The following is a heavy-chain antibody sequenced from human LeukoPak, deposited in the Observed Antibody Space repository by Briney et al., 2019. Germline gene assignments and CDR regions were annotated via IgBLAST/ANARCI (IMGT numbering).Heavy chain of an antibody. Sequence: PGGSLRLSCAASGFTFSSYSMNWVRQAPGKGLEWVSSISSSSSYIYYVDSVKGRFTISRDNAKNSLYLQMNSLRAEDTAVYYCAREKGDGYNPFDYWGQGTLVTVSS. CDR3: AREKGDGYNPFDY. CDR1: GFTFSSYS. J-gene: IGHJ4*02. CDR2: ISSSSSYI. V-gene: IGHV3-21*01. D-gene: IGHD5-24*01.